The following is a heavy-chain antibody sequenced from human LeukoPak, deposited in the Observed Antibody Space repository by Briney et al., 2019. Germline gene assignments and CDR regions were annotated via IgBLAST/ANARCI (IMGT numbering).Heavy chain of an antibody. CDR1: GFTFSSDS. D-gene: IGHD5-18*01. CDR3: ARGMTASAFDY. J-gene: IGHJ4*02. V-gene: IGHV3-21*01. CDR2: ISSSSRYI. Sequence: GGSLRLSCTASGFTFSSDSVNWVRQAPGKGLEWISFISSSSRYIYYADSVKGRFTVSRDNAKNSSYLQINSLRADDTALYYCARGMTASAFDYWGQGTPVTVSS.